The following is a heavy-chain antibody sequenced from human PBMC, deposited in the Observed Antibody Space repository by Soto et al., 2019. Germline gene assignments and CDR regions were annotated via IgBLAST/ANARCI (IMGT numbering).Heavy chain of an antibody. CDR2: INAGNGNT. D-gene: IGHD4-17*01. Sequence: GASVEVSCKASGYTFTSYAMHWVRQAPGQRLEWMGWINAGNGNTKYSQKFQGRVTITRDTSASTAYMELSSLRSEDTAVYYCASSSPTVTRLIAYWGQGTLVTVSS. J-gene: IGHJ4*02. V-gene: IGHV1-3*01. CDR1: GYTFTSYA. CDR3: ASSSPTVTRLIAY.